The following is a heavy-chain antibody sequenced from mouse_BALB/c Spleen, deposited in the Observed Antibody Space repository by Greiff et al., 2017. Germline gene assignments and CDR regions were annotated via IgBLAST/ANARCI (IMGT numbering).Heavy chain of an antibody. J-gene: IGHJ4*01. V-gene: IGHV5-6-5*01. CDR1: GFTFSSYA. Sequence: DVQLVESGGGLVKPGGSLKLSCAASGFTFSSYAMSWVRQTPEKRLEWVASISSGGSTYYPDSVKGRFTISRDNARNILYLQMSSLRSEDTAMYYCARWLQRAMDYWGQGTSVTVSS. D-gene: IGHD2-2*01. CDR2: ISSGGST. CDR3: ARWLQRAMDY.